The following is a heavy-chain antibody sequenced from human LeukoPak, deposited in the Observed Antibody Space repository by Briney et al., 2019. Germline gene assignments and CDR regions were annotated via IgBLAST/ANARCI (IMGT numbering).Heavy chain of an antibody. CDR3: ARQWIQLWLRKTGGEFDH. J-gene: IGHJ4*02. CDR2: IIHNRGSGRGST. Sequence: SETLSLTCTVSGGSISSYYWSWIRQAPGKGLEWIGEIIHNRGSGRGSTTYNPSLQSRVTISVDTSKNQFSLRLNAVTAADTAVYYCARQWIQLWLRKTGGEFDHWGQGTLVTVSS. CDR1: GGSISSYY. D-gene: IGHD5-18*01. V-gene: IGHV4-34*12.